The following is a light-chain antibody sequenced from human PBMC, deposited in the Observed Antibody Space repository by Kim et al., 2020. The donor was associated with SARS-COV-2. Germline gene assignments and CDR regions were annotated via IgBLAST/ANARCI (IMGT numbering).Light chain of an antibody. CDR3: QHFGSSRWT. Sequence: PGEKATLSCRASQSISINFLAWYQQKPGHAPRRLMYGASSRATAIPDRFSGSGSGTDFTLTISRLEAEDFAVYYCQHFGSSRWTFGQGTKVDIK. V-gene: IGKV3-20*01. CDR2: GAS. CDR1: QSISINF. J-gene: IGKJ1*01.